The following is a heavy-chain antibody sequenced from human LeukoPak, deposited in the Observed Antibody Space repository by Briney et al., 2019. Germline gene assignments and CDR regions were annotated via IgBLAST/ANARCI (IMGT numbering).Heavy chain of an antibody. CDR1: GGSISSSPYY. Sequence: SETLSLTCTVSGGSISSSPYYWGWIRQPPGKGLEWIGSIYYSGTTHYNPSLESRVTISVGTSKNQFSLKLASVTAADTAVYYCAGDLAGRGYYFDYWGQGTLVTVSS. CDR3: AGDLAGRGYYFDY. D-gene: IGHD2-15*01. J-gene: IGHJ4*02. CDR2: IYYSGTT. V-gene: IGHV4-39*07.